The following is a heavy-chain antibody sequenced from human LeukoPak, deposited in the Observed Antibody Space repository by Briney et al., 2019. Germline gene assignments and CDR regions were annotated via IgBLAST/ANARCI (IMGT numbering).Heavy chain of an antibody. CDR1: GGTFSSYA. D-gene: IGHD3-10*01. CDR3: ARTHPLYGSGSYYPLDY. Sequence: SVKVSCRASGGTFSSYAISWVRQAPGQGLEWMGGIIPIFGTANYAQKFQGRVTITADESTSTAYMELSSLRSEDTAVYYCARTHPLYGSGSYYPLDYWGQGTLVTVSS. V-gene: IGHV1-69*01. CDR2: IIPIFGTA. J-gene: IGHJ4*02.